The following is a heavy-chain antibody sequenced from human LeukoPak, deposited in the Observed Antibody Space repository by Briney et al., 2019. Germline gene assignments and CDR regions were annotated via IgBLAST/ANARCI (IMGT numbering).Heavy chain of an antibody. CDR1: GGSFSGFY. Sequence: NASETLSLTCAVYGGSFSGFYWNWIRQPPGKGLEWIGSIYHSGSTYYNPSLKSRVTISVDTSKNQFSLKLSSVTAADTAVYYCARDRVTPGSNDAFDIWGQGTMVTVSS. J-gene: IGHJ3*02. CDR2: IYHSGST. D-gene: IGHD2-21*02. V-gene: IGHV4-34*01. CDR3: ARDRVTPGSNDAFDI.